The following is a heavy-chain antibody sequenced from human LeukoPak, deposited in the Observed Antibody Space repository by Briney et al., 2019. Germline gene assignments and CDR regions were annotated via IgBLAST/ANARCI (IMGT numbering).Heavy chain of an antibody. V-gene: IGHV3-21*01. CDR1: GSIFSSYS. Sequence: GSLRLSCEASGSIFSSYSMSWVRQAPGKGLEWVSSISSNSVYIHYADSVKGRFTISRDNAKNSLYLQMYSLRDEDTAVYCCARAAYNSDYFDLWGQGTLVTVS. CDR3: ARAAYNSDYFDL. J-gene: IGHJ4*02. CDR2: ISSNSVYI. D-gene: IGHD6-19*01.